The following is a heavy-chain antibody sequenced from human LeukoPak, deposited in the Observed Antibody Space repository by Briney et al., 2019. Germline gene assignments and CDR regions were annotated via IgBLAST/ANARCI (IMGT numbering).Heavy chain of an antibody. J-gene: IGHJ4*02. V-gene: IGHV3-43*01. D-gene: IGHD3-22*01. Sequence: GGSLRLSCAASGFTFDDYTMHWVRQAPGKGLEWVSLISWDGSSTYYADSVKGRFTISRDNSINSLYLQMNSLRTEDTALYYCAKGDYYDSSGYYTDYWGQGTLVTVSS. CDR2: ISWDGSST. CDR3: AKGDYYDSSGYYTDY. CDR1: GFTFDDYT.